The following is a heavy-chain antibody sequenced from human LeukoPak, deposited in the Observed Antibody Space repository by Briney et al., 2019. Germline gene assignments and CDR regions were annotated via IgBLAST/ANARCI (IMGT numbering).Heavy chain of an antibody. CDR3: ARLCASPRFDWFDP. V-gene: IGHV3-7*01. CDR2: IKQDGSEK. Sequence: GGSLRLSCAASGFNLSHYWMLWVPQAPGKGREWVANIKQDGSEKYYVDTVKCRFTISRDNAKTALYLQMNSFRAEDTAGYYCARLCASPRFDWFDPWGQGTLVTVSS. D-gene: IGHD2-21*01. J-gene: IGHJ5*02. CDR1: GFNLSHYW.